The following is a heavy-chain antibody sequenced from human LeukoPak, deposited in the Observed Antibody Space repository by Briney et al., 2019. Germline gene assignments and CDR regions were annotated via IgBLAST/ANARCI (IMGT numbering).Heavy chain of an antibody. J-gene: IGHJ4*02. V-gene: IGHV3-48*04. CDR3: ARDHNYAFDN. CDR1: GFPFSDYS. CDR2: IGVSSGNT. Sequence: GGSLRLSCTASGFPFSDYSMNWVRQAPGKGLEWISYIGVSSGNTKYADSVKGRFTISADNAKNSLYLQMNSLRVEDTAVYYCARDHNYAFDNWGQGTLVSVSS. D-gene: IGHD1-1*01.